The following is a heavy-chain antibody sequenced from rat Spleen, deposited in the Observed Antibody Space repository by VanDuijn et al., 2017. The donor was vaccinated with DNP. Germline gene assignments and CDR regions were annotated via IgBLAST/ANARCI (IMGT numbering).Heavy chain of an antibody. Sequence: EVQLVESGGGLVQPGRSLKLSCAASGFNFNDHWMGWVRQAPGKGLEWVASINPDGSNTYCQDSVKGRFTISRDNVENTVYLEMNSLRSEDTATYYCTKDLQWYAMDAWGQGTSVTVSS. J-gene: IGHJ4*01. CDR2: INPDGSNT. CDR3: TKDLQWYAMDA. V-gene: IGHV5-58*01. CDR1: GFNFNDHW. D-gene: IGHD1-1*01.